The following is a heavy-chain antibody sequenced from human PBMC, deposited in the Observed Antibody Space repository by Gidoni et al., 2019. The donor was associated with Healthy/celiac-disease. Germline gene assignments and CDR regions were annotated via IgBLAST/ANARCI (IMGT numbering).Heavy chain of an antibody. CDR2: IIPIFGTA. CDR3: ARAPSGIAVAEC. V-gene: IGHV1-69*01. Sequence: QLQLVPSGAAVQTPGSSVKVSCTASGGPFSSYAISWVRQAPGQGLEWMGGIIPIFGTANYAQKFQGRVTITADESTSTAYMELSSLRSEDTAVYYCARAPSGIAVAECWGQGTLVTVSS. CDR1: GGPFSSYA. D-gene: IGHD6-19*01. J-gene: IGHJ4*02.